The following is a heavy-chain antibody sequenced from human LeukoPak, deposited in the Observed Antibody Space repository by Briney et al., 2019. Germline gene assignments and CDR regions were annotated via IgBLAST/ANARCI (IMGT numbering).Heavy chain of an antibody. D-gene: IGHD5-24*01. J-gene: IGHJ4*02. V-gene: IGHV3-7*01. Sequence: GGSLRLSCAPSGFTFSRYWMTWVRQTPGKGLEWAASIKDDGRQKYYVDSVKGRFTVSRDNAKNSAYLQMDSLRAEDTALYYCARDASRGFDTWGQGTLVTVSS. CDR2: IKDDGRQK. CDR1: GFTFSRYW. CDR3: ARDASRGFDT.